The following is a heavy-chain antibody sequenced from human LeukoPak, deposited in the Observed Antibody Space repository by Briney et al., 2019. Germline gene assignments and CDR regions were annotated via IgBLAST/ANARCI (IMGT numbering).Heavy chain of an antibody. J-gene: IGHJ4*02. Sequence: PSETLSLTCTVSGGSISSGDYYWSWIRQPPGKGLEWLGYIYYSGSTYYNPSLKSRVTISVDTSKNQFSLKLSSVTAADTAVYYCARDHYGSGMFDYWGQGTLVTVSS. V-gene: IGHV4-30-4*08. CDR1: GGSISSGDYY. D-gene: IGHD3-10*01. CDR3: ARDHYGSGMFDY. CDR2: IYYSGST.